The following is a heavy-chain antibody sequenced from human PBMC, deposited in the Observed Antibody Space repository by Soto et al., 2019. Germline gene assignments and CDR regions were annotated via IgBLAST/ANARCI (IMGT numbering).Heavy chain of an antibody. CDR3: ARGLPITIFGVVIQGDYYGMDV. Sequence: VSVKVSCQASGYTFTIYGISWVRQAPGQGLEWMGWISAYNGNTNYAQKLQGRVTMTTDTSTSTAYMELRSLRSDDTAVYYCARGLPITIFGVVIQGDYYGMDVWGQGTTVTVSS. J-gene: IGHJ6*02. V-gene: IGHV1-18*01. D-gene: IGHD3-3*01. CDR2: ISAYNGNT. CDR1: GYTFTIYG.